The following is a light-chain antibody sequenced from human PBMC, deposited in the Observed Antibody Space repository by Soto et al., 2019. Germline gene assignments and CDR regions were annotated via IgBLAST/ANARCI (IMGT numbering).Light chain of an antibody. J-gene: IGLJ2*01. Sequence: VLTQPASVSGSPGQSITISCTGTSSDIGAYDYVSWFQQYSGKAPTLIIYEVRFRPSGVSSRFSGSKSGNTASLTISGLQTEDEADYYCGSYASATLIFGGGTKLTVL. V-gene: IGLV2-14*03. CDR3: GSYASATLI. CDR2: EVR. CDR1: SSDIGAYDY.